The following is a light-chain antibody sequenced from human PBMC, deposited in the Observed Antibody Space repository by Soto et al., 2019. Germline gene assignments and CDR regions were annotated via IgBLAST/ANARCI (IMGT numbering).Light chain of an antibody. J-gene: IGKJ2*01. CDR2: GAS. CDR3: QQYNDSFPYT. V-gene: IGKV1-5*03. Sequence: IQLTQSPSILSASVGDRVTITCRASQSISRWLAWYQHKPGTVPKLLIYGASTLESGVPSRFSGSRSGTEFTLTVSSLQPDDFATYYCQQYNDSFPYTFGQGTKLELK. CDR1: QSISRW.